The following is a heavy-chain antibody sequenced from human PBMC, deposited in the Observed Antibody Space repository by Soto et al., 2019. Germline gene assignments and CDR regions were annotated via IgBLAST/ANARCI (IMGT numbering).Heavy chain of an antibody. CDR1: GFSLSTSGVG. V-gene: IGHV2-5*02. J-gene: IGHJ2*01. D-gene: IGHD2-21*02. CDR2: IYWDDDK. CDR3: ARRIKNDFNYWYFDF. Sequence: QITLKESGPPLVKPTQTLTLTCTFSGFSLSTSGVGVGWIRQPPGQALECLALIYWDDDKRYSPSLKNKLTITKDTFKNQVVLTMTNMDPVDTATYYCARRIKNDFNYWYFDFWGRGTLVTVSS.